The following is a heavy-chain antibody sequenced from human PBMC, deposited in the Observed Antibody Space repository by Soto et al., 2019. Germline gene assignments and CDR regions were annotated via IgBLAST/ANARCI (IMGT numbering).Heavy chain of an antibody. J-gene: IGHJ6*02. CDR1: GGTFSSYA. CDR2: IIPIFGTA. CDR3: ARERRGKTVVPAAPPVRDFYYGMDV. Sequence: GASVKVSCKASGGTFSSYAISWVRQAPGQGLEWMGGIIPIFGTANYAQKFQGRVTITADESTSTAYMELSSLRSEDTAVYYCARERRGKTVVPAAPPVRDFYYGMDVWGQGTTVTVSS. D-gene: IGHD2-2*01. V-gene: IGHV1-69*13.